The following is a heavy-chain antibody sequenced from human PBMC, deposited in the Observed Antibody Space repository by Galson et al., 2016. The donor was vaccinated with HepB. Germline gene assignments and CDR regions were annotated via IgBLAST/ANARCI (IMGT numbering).Heavy chain of an antibody. Sequence: SLRLSSAASGFTFSTYAMHWVRQAPGKGLEWVAVISYDGSHKHYRDSVKGRFTISRDNSKNTLYLQMNSLRREDTAVYYCARPRRWPQYYYGLDVWGQGTTVTVSS. J-gene: IGHJ6*02. V-gene: IGHV3-30-3*01. CDR1: GFTFSTYA. D-gene: IGHD5-24*01. CDR2: ISYDGSHK. CDR3: ARPRRWPQYYYGLDV.